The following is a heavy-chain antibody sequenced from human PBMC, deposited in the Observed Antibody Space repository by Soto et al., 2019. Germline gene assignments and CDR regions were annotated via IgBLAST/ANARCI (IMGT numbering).Heavy chain of an antibody. CDR2: INAGNGNT. CDR1: GYTFTSYA. D-gene: IGHD6-13*01. V-gene: IGHV1-3*01. CDR3: ASGLPGNSGIYYYYGMDV. Sequence: ASVEVSGKASGYTFTSYAMHWVRRAPGQRLEWMGWINAGNGNTKYSQKFQGRVTITRDTSASTAYMELSSLRSEDTAVYYCASGLPGNSGIYYYYGMDVWGQGTTVTVSS. J-gene: IGHJ6*02.